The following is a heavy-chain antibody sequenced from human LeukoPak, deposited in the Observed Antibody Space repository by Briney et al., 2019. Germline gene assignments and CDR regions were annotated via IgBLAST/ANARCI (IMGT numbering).Heavy chain of an antibody. V-gene: IGHV1-18*01. D-gene: IGHD6-19*01. CDR3: ARGNLQWLVPDF. CDR1: GYTFTSYG. J-gene: IGHJ4*02. CDR2: ISAYNGNT. Sequence: ASVKVSCKASGYTFTSYGINWVRQAPGQGLEWMGWISAYNGNTNYAQKFQGRVTMTTDTSTSTAYMELGSLRSDGTAVYYCARGNLQWLVPDFWGQGTLVTVSS.